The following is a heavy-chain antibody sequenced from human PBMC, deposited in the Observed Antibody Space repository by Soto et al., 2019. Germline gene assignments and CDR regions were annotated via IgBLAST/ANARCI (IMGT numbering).Heavy chain of an antibody. V-gene: IGHV4-30-2*01. CDR1: GDSIISGAYS. CDR2: ISHSGSN. D-gene: IGHD1-26*01. Sequence: SETLSLACAVSGDSIISGAYSWSWIRQPPGKGLEWIGYISHSGSNYYNPSLKSRVTISIDTSMNQFALRLSSVTAADTAVYSCGRDGAWRGLEVWGQGTTVT. J-gene: IGHJ6*02. CDR3: GRDGAWRGLEV.